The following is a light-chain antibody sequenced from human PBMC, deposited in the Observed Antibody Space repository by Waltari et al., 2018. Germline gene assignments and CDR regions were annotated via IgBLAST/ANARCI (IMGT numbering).Light chain of an antibody. CDR1: EDVSIY. CDR3: QQRRNWPPLT. Sequence: ETVLTQSPATLSLSPGARATLSCRASEDVSIYLAWYQQKPAQAPRLLIYDASNRATGIPARFSGSGSGTDFTLTISSLEPEDFALYYCQQRRNWPPLTFGGGTKVE. J-gene: IGKJ4*01. V-gene: IGKV3-11*01. CDR2: DAS.